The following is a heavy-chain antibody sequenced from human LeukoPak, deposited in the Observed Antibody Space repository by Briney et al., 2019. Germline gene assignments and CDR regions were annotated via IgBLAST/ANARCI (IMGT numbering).Heavy chain of an antibody. Sequence: TGRSLRLSCAASGFTFSSYGMHWVRQAPGKGLEWVAVIWYDGGNKYYADSVKGRFTISRDNSKNTLCLQMNSLRAEDTAVYYCARDKGYSSGKDIWGQGTMVTVSS. V-gene: IGHV3-33*01. J-gene: IGHJ3*02. CDR1: GFTFSSYG. CDR2: IWYDGGNK. CDR3: ARDKGYSSGKDI. D-gene: IGHD6-19*01.